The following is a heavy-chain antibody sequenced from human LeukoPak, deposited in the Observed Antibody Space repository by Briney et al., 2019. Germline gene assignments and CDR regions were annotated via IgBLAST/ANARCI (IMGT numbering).Heavy chain of an antibody. V-gene: IGHV3-23*01. CDR1: GFTFSNYA. J-gene: IGHJ4*02. Sequence: GGSLRLSCAASGFTFSNYAMTWVRQAPGKGLEWVSTVSGSGDSTYYADSVKGRFTIFRDNPKNTLYPQMNSLRAEDTALYYCASLIRFLEWSFDYWGQGTLVTVSS. CDR3: ASLIRFLEWSFDY. D-gene: IGHD3-3*01. CDR2: VSGSGDST.